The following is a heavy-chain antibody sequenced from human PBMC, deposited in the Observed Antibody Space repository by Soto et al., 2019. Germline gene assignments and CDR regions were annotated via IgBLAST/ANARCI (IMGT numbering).Heavy chain of an antibody. CDR1: GGTFSSYA. CDR2: IIPIPGTA. CDR3: ARSQGSSTSLEIYYYYYYGMDV. V-gene: IGHV1-69*01. J-gene: IGHJ6*02. Sequence: QVQLVQSGAEVKKPGSSVKVSCKASGGTFSSYAISWVRQAPGQGLEWMGGIIPIPGTANYAQKFQGRVTITVDETTSTASMELSSLRSEDTAVYYCARSQGSSTSLEIYYYYYYGMDVWGQGTTVTVSS. D-gene: IGHD2-2*01.